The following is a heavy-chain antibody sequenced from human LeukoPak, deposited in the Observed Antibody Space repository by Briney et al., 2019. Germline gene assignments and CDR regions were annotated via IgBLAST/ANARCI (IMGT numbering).Heavy chain of an antibody. Sequence: SETLSLTCTVSGGSINNNDYYWGWIRQPPGKGLEWIGSIYYSGNTYYNPSLKSRVTMFIDTSNEQFSLTLTSVTAADTAVYYCARHSSGTALDAFDIWGQGTMVTVSS. CDR1: GGSINNNDYY. V-gene: IGHV4-39*01. CDR3: ARHSSGTALDAFDI. CDR2: IYYSGNT. J-gene: IGHJ3*02. D-gene: IGHD1-1*01.